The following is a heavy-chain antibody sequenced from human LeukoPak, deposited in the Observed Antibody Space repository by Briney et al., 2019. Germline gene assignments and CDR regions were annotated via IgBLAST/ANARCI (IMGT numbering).Heavy chain of an antibody. CDR1: GFTFSNAW. V-gene: IGHV3-15*07. Sequence: GGSLRLSCAASGFTFSNAWMNWVRQAPGKGLEWVGRIKTKTDGGTTDYAAPVKGRFTISRDDSENTLFLQMSSLKTEDTAVYYCATGVSDDAFDIWGQGTMVTVSS. CDR3: ATGVSDDAFDI. J-gene: IGHJ3*02. D-gene: IGHD5/OR15-5a*01. CDR2: IKTKTDGGTT.